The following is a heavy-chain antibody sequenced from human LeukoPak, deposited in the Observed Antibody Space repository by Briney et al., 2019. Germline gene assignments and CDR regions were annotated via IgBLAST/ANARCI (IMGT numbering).Heavy chain of an antibody. CDR2: VSNDGRDK. CDR1: GFNFRDYG. D-gene: IGHD1-26*01. CDR3: VGTTNPPFDY. Sequence: PGTSLRLSCAASGFNFRDYGMEWVRQAPGKGLEWVAIVSNDGRDKKYADIVAGRFTITSDNSKNTLYLQMNSLRAEDTAVYYCVGTTNPPFDYWGQGTLVTVSS. J-gene: IGHJ4*02. V-gene: IGHV3-30*03.